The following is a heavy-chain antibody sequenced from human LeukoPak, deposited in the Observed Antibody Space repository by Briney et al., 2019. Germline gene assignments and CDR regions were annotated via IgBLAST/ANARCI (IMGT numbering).Heavy chain of an antibody. D-gene: IGHD5-18*01. CDR1: GGSISSSSYY. J-gene: IGHJ4*02. CDR3: ARPLPDTPRAIHFDY. CDR2: IYYSGST. V-gene: IGHV4-39*01. Sequence: SETVSPTCTVSGGSISSSSYYWGWIRQPPGKGLEWIGSIYYSGSTYYNPSLKSRVTISVDTSKNQFSLKLSSGTPPNTPLYYWARPLPDTPRAIHFDYGAQGTRVTVP.